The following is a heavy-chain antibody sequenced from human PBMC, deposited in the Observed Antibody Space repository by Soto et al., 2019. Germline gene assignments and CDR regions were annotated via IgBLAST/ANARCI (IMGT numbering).Heavy chain of an antibody. CDR3: ARDRNIDYGSGRRTWFDP. CDR1: GYTFTSYA. Sequence: ASVKVSCKASGYTFTSYAMHWVRQAPGQRLEWMGWINAGNGNTKYSQKFQGRVTITRDTSASTAYMELSSLRSEDTAVYYCARDRNIDYGSGRRTWFDPWGQGTLVTVYS. CDR2: INAGNGNT. D-gene: IGHD3-10*01. V-gene: IGHV1-3*01. J-gene: IGHJ5*02.